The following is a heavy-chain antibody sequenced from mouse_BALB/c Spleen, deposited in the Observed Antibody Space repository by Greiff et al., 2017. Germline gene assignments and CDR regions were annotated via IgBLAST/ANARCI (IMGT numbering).Heavy chain of an antibody. CDR3: AREGAYYGNQYAMDY. CDR2: ISSGGSYT. J-gene: IGHJ4*01. CDR1: GFTFSSYG. V-gene: IGHV5-6*01. D-gene: IGHD2-10*01. Sequence: EVKLQESGGDLVKPGGSLKLSCAASGFTFSSYGMSWVRQTPDKRLEWVATISSGGSYTYYPDSVKGRFTISRDNAKNTLYLQMSSLKSEDTAMYYCAREGAYYGNQYAMDYWGQGTSVTVSS.